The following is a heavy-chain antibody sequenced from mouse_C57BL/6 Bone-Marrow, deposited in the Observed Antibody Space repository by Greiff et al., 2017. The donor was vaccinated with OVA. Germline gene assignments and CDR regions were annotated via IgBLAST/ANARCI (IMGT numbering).Heavy chain of an antibody. Sequence: QVHVKQPGAELVKPGASVKMSCKASGYTFTSYWITWVKQRPGQGLEWIGDIYPGSGSTNYNEKFKSKATLTVDTSSSTAYMQLSSLTSEDSAVYYCARGGSSGYPFAYWGQGTLVTVSA. V-gene: IGHV1-55*01. CDR2: IYPGSGST. CDR1: GYTFTSYW. J-gene: IGHJ3*01. CDR3: ARGGSSGYPFAY. D-gene: IGHD3-2*02.